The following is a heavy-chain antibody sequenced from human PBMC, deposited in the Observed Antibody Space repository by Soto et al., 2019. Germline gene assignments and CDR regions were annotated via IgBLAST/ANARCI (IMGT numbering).Heavy chain of an antibody. CDR3: ARAPPSSSWAFDY. D-gene: IGHD6-13*01. J-gene: IGHJ4*02. V-gene: IGHV1-69*13. CDR1: GGTFSSYA. Sequence: SVKVSCKASGGTFSSYAISWVRQAPGQGLEWMGGIIPIFGTANYAQKFQGRVTITADESTSTAYMELSSLRSEDTAAYYCARAPPSSSWAFDYRGQGTLVTVSS. CDR2: IIPIFGTA.